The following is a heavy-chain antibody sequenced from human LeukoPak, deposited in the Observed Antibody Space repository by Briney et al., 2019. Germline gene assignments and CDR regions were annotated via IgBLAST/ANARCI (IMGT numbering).Heavy chain of an antibody. CDR1: EFTFSSYS. Sequence: RPGGSLRLSCAASEFTFSSYSMNWVRQAPGKGLEWVSYISSSSNILYYADSVKVRFTISRDNANNSLYLQMNSLRAEDTAVYYCARDTLERLFLLDYWGQGTLVTVSS. J-gene: IGHJ4*02. CDR2: ISSSSNIL. CDR3: ARDTLERLFLLDY. V-gene: IGHV3-48*01. D-gene: IGHD1-1*01.